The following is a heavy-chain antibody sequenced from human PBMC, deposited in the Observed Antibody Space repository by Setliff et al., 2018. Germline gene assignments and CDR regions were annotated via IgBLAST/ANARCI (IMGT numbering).Heavy chain of an antibody. CDR1: GYTFTSYW. D-gene: IGHD6-13*01. V-gene: IGHV5-51*01. J-gene: IGHJ4*02. Sequence: GESLKISCKGSGYTFTSYWIGWVRQMPGKGLEWLGIIYPSDSHTRYSPSFQGQVTTSADRSISTAYLQWSSLKASDTAMYYCARALASAGTVFFDYWGQGTLVTVSS. CDR3: ARALASAGTVFFDY. CDR2: IYPSDSHT.